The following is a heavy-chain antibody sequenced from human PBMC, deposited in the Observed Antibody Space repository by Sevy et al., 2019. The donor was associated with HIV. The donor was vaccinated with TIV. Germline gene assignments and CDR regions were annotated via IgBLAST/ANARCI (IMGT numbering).Heavy chain of an antibody. CDR1: GFIFTDYY. Sequence: GGSLRLSCAASGFIFTDYYMSWIRQSPGKGLEWVSQISSGTTHRKYADSVKGRFTISRDNAKNSLYLQMNSLTVEDTAVYYCARDRRNYSGQHFDFWGQGTLVTVSS. V-gene: IGHV3-11*06. D-gene: IGHD1-7*01. J-gene: IGHJ4*02. CDR3: ARDRRNYSGQHFDF. CDR2: ISSGTTHR.